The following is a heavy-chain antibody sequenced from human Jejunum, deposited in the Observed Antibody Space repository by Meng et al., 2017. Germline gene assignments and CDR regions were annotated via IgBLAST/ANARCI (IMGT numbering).Heavy chain of an antibody. CDR2: IYYSGNT. Sequence: QLQLQESGPGLVKPSETLSLTCTVSDDSITSSTYYWGWTRQPPGRGPEWIGSIYYSGNTHYSSSLKSRVSISVDTSKNHFSLRLDSLTAADTAVYYCARGGGDSYGTFDSWGRGTLVTVSS. CDR1: DDSITSSTYY. V-gene: IGHV4-39*02. J-gene: IGHJ4*02. D-gene: IGHD2-21*01. CDR3: ARGGGDSYGTFDS.